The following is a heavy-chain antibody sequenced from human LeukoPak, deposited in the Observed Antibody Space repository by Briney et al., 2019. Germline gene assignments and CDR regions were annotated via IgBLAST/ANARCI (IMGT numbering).Heavy chain of an antibody. Sequence: PSETLSLTCTVSGGSISSSSYYWGWIRQPPGKGLEWMGSIYYSGSTYYNPSLKSRVTISVDTSKNQFSLKLSSVTAADTAVYYCARQPPGYWGPDYFDYWGQGTLVTVSS. CDR1: GGSISSSSYY. CDR3: ARQPPGYWGPDYFDY. V-gene: IGHV4-39*01. J-gene: IGHJ4*02. D-gene: IGHD2-15*01. CDR2: IYYSGST.